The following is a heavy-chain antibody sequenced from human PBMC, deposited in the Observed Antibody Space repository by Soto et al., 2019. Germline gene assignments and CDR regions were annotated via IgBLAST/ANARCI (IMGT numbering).Heavy chain of an antibody. V-gene: IGHV4-34*01. J-gene: IGHJ4*02. D-gene: IGHD7-27*01. CDR3: ARGWGRISDY. CDR1: GGSFSGYY. CDR2: INHSGST. Sequence: PSETLSLTCAVYGGSFSGYYWSLIRQPPGKGLEWIGEINHSGSTNYNPSLKSRVTISVDTSKNQFPLKLSSVTAADTAVYYCARGWGRISDYWGQGALVTVSS.